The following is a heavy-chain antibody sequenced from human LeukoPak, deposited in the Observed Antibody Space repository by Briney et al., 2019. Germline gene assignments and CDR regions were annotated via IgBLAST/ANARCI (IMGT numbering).Heavy chain of an antibody. Sequence: SQTLSLTCTVSGGSISSDGYYWSWIRQHPGKGLEWIGNIYYSGSTNYNPSLKSRVTISVDTSTNQFSLKLTSVTAADTAVYYCARVGSWYLDWFDPWGQGTLVTVSS. D-gene: IGHD6-13*01. CDR2: IYYSGST. V-gene: IGHV4-31*03. J-gene: IGHJ5*02. CDR1: GGSISSDGYY. CDR3: ARVGSWYLDWFDP.